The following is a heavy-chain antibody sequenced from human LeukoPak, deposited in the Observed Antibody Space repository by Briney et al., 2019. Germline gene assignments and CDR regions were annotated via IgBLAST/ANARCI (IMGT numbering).Heavy chain of an antibody. V-gene: IGHV1-2*02. J-gene: IGHJ3*02. Sequence: ASVKVSCKASGYTFTGYDMHWVRQAPGQGLEWMGWINPNSGGTNYAQKFQGRVTMTRDTSISTAYMEMSRLRSDGTAVYYCARVFYYDSSGYFAFDIWGQGTMVTVSS. CDR1: GYTFTGYD. CDR3: ARVFYYDSSGYFAFDI. CDR2: INPNSGGT. D-gene: IGHD3-22*01.